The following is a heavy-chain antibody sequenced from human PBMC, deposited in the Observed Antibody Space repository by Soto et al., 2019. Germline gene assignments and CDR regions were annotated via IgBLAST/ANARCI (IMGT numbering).Heavy chain of an antibody. CDR1: GYTFTSYG. J-gene: IGHJ6*02. CDR2: ISAYNGNT. D-gene: IGHD3-3*02. Sequence: ASVKVSCKASGYTFTSYGISWVRQAPGQGLEWMGWISAYNGNTNYAQKLQGRVTMTTDTSTSTAYMELRSLRSDDTAVYYCARHPMVAFLEWLLSYGMDVWGQGSTDTVSS. V-gene: IGHV1-18*01. CDR3: ARHPMVAFLEWLLSYGMDV.